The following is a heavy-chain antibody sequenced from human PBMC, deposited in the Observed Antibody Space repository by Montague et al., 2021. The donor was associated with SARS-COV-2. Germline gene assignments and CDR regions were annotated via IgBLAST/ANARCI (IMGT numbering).Heavy chain of an antibody. V-gene: IGHV4-39*02. CDR2: IYYTGNT. J-gene: IGHJ3*01. Sequence: SETLSLTSTVSGGSITNNIDYWAWIRQPPGKGLEWIGSIYYTGNTYYNPSLKSRVTLSVVTSKNHFTLKLSSVTAAETAVYYCARLKRYFDSSGSPSAFDFWGQGTMVTVSS. D-gene: IGHD3-22*01. CDR3: ARLKRYFDSSGSPSAFDF. CDR1: GGSITNNIDY.